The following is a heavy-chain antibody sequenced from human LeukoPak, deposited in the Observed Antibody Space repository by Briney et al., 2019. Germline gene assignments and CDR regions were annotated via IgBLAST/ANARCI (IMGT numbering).Heavy chain of an antibody. CDR3: ARDQFSSWIQLWPYNWFDP. Sequence: PGGSLRLSCAASGFTFSSYAMHWVRQAPGKGLEWVAVIPYDGSSKYYADSVKGRFTISRDNSKNTLYLQMNSLRAEDTAVYYCARDQFSSWIQLWPYNWFDPWGQGTLVTVSS. J-gene: IGHJ5*02. CDR1: GFTFSSYA. V-gene: IGHV3-30*04. D-gene: IGHD5-18*01. CDR2: IPYDGSSK.